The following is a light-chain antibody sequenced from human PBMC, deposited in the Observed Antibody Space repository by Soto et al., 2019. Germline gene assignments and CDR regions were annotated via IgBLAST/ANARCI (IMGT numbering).Light chain of an antibody. CDR1: SSDVGAYNY. Sequence: QSVLTQPASVSGSPGQSITISCAGTSSDVGAYNYVSWYQQHPGKAPKLMIYEVSNRPSGVSNRFSGSKSGNTASLTISGLQAEDEADYYCSSYTGSNTPVFGGGTKLTVL. J-gene: IGLJ3*02. V-gene: IGLV2-14*01. CDR3: SSYTGSNTPV. CDR2: EVS.